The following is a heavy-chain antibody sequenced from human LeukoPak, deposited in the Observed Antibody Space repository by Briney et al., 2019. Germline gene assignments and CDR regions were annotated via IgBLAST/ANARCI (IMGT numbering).Heavy chain of an antibody. CDR3: AKDSGHVDTAMPMGRGLYYNWFDP. J-gene: IGHJ5*02. CDR2: ISYDGSNK. D-gene: IGHD5-18*01. CDR1: GFTFSSYG. Sequence: GGSLRLSCAASGFTFSSYGMHWVRQAPGKGLEWVAVISYDGSNKYYADSVKGRFTISRDNSKNTLYLQMNRLRAEDTAVYYCAKDSGHVDTAMPMGRGLYYNWFDPWGQGTLVTVSS. V-gene: IGHV3-30*18.